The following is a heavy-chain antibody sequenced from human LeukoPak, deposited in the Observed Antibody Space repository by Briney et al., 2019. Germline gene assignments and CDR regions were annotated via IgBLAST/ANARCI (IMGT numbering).Heavy chain of an antibody. CDR1: GGSISSSSYY. J-gene: IGHJ5*02. CDR2: IYYSGST. Sequence: PSETLSLTCTVSGGSISSSSYYWGWIRQPPGKGLEWIGRIYYSGSTYYNPSLKSRVTISVDTSKNQFSLKLSSVTAADTAVYYCARDVGRSSSWYWRGEFDPWGQGTLVTVSS. CDR3: ARDVGRSSSWYWRGEFDP. V-gene: IGHV4-39*07. D-gene: IGHD6-13*01.